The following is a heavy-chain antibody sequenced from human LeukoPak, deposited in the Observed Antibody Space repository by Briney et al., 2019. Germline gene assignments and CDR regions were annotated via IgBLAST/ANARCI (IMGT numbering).Heavy chain of an antibody. CDR2: IIPIFGAA. D-gene: IGHD6-19*01. Sequence: ASVKVSCKASGGTFSSYAISWVRQAPGQGLEWMGGIIPIFGAANYAQKFQGRVTITADESTSTAYMELSSLRSEDTAVYYCARDRRYSSGWYNWFDPWGQGTLVTVSS. CDR3: ARDRRYSSGWYNWFDP. CDR1: GGTFSSYA. J-gene: IGHJ5*02. V-gene: IGHV1-69*13.